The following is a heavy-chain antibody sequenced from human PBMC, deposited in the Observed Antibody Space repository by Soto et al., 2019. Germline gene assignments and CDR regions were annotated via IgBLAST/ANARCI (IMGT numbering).Heavy chain of an antibody. CDR1: GFTFSSYS. CDR2: ISSSSSYI. J-gene: IGHJ4*02. CDR3: ARDQWVYYDSSGYDY. Sequence: GGSLRLSCAASGFTFSSYSMNWVRQAPGKGLEWVSSISSSSSYIYYADSVKGRFTISRDNAKNSLYLQMNSLRGEDTAVYYCARDQWVYYDSSGYDYWGQGTLVTVSS. V-gene: IGHV3-21*01. D-gene: IGHD3-22*01.